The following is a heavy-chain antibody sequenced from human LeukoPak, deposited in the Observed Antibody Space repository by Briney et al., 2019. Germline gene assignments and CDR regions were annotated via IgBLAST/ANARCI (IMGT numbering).Heavy chain of an antibody. J-gene: IGHJ4*02. CDR3: VRDDWRHEDLFDY. CDR2: ISSDENTK. V-gene: IGHV3-30-3*01. Sequence: GRSLRLSCAASGFTFSYYAMHWVRQAPCKGLEWVAVISSDENTKHYAYSVKGRFTISRDNSKNTLYLQMNSLTAEDTAVYFCVRDDWRHEDLFDYWGQGTLATVSS. CDR1: GFTFSYYA. D-gene: IGHD3-9*01.